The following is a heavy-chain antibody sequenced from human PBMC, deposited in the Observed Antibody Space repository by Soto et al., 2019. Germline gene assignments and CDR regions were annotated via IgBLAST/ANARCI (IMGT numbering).Heavy chain of an antibody. CDR1: GFTFTTAW. J-gene: IGHJ5*02. CDR3: AKDSGGYDEDWFDP. CDR2: ISYDGSNK. Sequence: PGGSLRLSCAASGFTFTTAWINWVRQAPGKGLEWVAVISYDGSNKYYADSVKGRFTISRDNSKNTLYLQMNSLRAEDTAVYYCAKDSGGYDEDWFDPWGQGTLVTVSS. V-gene: IGHV3-30*18. D-gene: IGHD5-12*01.